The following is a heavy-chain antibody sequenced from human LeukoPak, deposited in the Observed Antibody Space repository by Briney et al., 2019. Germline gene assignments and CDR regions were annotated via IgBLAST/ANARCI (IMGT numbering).Heavy chain of an antibody. Sequence: GGSLRLSCAASGFTFSSYWMSWVRRAPGKGLEWLANIKQDGSEKYYVDSVKGRLTISRDNAKNSLYLQMNSLRAEDTAVYYCARDVDFWSGYYPTGAFDIWGQGTMVTVSS. J-gene: IGHJ3*02. CDR3: ARDVDFWSGYYPTGAFDI. CDR1: GFTFSSYW. V-gene: IGHV3-7*01. D-gene: IGHD3-3*01. CDR2: IKQDGSEK.